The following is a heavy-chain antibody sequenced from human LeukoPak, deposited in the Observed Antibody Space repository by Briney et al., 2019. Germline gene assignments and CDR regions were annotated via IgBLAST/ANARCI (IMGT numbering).Heavy chain of an antibody. V-gene: IGHV4-34*01. D-gene: IGHD3-9*01. CDR1: GGSFSGYY. Sequence: SETLSLTCAVYGGSFSGYYWSWIRQPPGKGLEWIGEINHSGSTNYNPSLKSRVTIPVDTSKNQFSLKLSSVTAADTAVYYCARGYYDILTGYYNDYWGQGTLVTVSS. J-gene: IGHJ4*02. CDR3: ARGYYDILTGYYNDY. CDR2: INHSGST.